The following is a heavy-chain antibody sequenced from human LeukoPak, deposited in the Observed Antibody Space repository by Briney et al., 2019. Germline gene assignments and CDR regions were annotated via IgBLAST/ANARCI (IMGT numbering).Heavy chain of an antibody. Sequence: ASVKVSCKAPGYTFTSYGISWVRQAPGQGLEWMGWISAYNGNTNYAQKLQGRVTMTTDTSTSTAYMELRSLRSDDTAVYYCARDGDYDSSGYYFWCWGQGTLVTVSS. CDR3: ARDGDYDSSGYYFWC. CDR2: ISAYNGNT. J-gene: IGHJ4*02. CDR1: GYTFTSYG. D-gene: IGHD3-22*01. V-gene: IGHV1-18*01.